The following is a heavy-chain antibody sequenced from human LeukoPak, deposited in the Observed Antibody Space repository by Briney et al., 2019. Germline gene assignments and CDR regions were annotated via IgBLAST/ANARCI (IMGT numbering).Heavy chain of an antibody. Sequence: PSETLSLTCTVSGGSISTYYWSWIRQPPGKGLEWIGYTSYSGSTNYNPSLKSRVTISVDTSKNQFSLKLSSVTAADTAVYYCARETSQKGAHYMDVWGKGTTVTISS. CDR1: GGSISTYY. J-gene: IGHJ6*03. CDR2: TSYSGST. D-gene: IGHD3-16*01. V-gene: IGHV4-59*01. CDR3: ARETSQKGAHYMDV.